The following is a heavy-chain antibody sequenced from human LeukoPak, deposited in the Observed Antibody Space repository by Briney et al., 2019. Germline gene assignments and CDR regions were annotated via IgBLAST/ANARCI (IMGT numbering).Heavy chain of an antibody. Sequence: GGSLRLSCAASGITFSSYWMHWVRQAPGKGLVWVSRITSDGSNTNYADSVKGRFTISRDNAKNSLYLQMNSLRAEDTAVYYYAREPTYTSSWYATCDYWGQGTLVTVSS. CDR3: AREPTYTSSWYATCDY. CDR2: ITSDGSNT. V-gene: IGHV3-74*01. D-gene: IGHD6-13*01. CDR1: GITFSSYW. J-gene: IGHJ4*02.